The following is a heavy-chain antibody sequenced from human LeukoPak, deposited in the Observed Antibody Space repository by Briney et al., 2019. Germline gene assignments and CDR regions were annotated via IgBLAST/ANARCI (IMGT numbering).Heavy chain of an antibody. J-gene: IGHJ4*02. CDR3: TRGRSAYGSGSYSAY. CDR1: GFTFKRYA. CDR2: MSYDGNIS. D-gene: IGHD3-10*01. V-gene: IGHV3-30*04. Sequence: GRALRLSCAASGFTFKRYAMHWGRQAPGEGLEWLTIMSYDGNISYYADSVKGRFTISRDNSTDTLYLQMNSLRADDMAIYYWTRGRSAYGSGSYSAYWGQGTLVTVSS.